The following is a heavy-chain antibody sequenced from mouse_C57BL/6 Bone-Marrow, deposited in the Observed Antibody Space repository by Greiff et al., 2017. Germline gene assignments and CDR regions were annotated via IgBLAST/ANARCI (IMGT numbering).Heavy chain of an antibody. CDR2: ISSGGSYT. Sequence: EVQGVESGGDLVKPGGSLKLSCAASGFTFSSYGMSWVRQTPDKRLEWVATISSGGSYTYYPDSVKGRFTISRDNAKNTLYLQMSSLKSEDTAMYYCARQDYSAFAYWGQGTLVTVSA. D-gene: IGHD2-12*01. CDR1: GFTFSSYG. V-gene: IGHV5-6*01. CDR3: ARQDYSAFAY. J-gene: IGHJ3*01.